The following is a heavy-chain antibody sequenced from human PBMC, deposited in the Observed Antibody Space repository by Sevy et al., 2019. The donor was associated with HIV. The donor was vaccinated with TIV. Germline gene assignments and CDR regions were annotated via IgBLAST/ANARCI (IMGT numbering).Heavy chain of an antibody. D-gene: IGHD3-16*01. J-gene: IGHJ4*02. CDR1: GFTFTTYA. CDR3: VKARVVGGGLAGNFDY. V-gene: IGHV3-23*01. CDR2: ITGSGGAS. Sequence: GGSLRLSCAASGFTFTTYAMTWVRHGPRKGLEWVSSITGSGGASYYADSVKGRFTTSRDSSRNMVTLQMNGLRVEDTAVYYCVKARVVGGGLAGNFDYWGQGAMVTVSS.